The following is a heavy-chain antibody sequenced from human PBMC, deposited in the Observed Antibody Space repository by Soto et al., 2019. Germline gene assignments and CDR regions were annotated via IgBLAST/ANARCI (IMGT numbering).Heavy chain of an antibody. CDR3: ARGRYCLTGRCFPNWFDS. J-gene: IGHJ5*01. D-gene: IGHD7-27*01. V-gene: IGHV4-30-4*01. CDR2: IYKSATT. Sequence: SETLSLTCSVSGDSISNLDYFWAWIRQPPGQALEYIGYIYKSATTYYNPSFESRVAISVDTSKSQSSLNVTSVTAADTAVYFCARGRYCLTGRCFPNWFDSWGQGALVTVSS. CDR1: GDSISNLDYF.